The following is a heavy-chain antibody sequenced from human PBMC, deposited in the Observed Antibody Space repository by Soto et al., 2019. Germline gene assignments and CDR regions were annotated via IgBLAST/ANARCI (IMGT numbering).Heavy chain of an antibody. CDR3: ARDTDRYSAFDY. Sequence: QVQLVQSGAEVKRPGSSVKVSCKASGGTFSSYAISWVRQSPGQGLEWMGGIIPIFGTANYAQKFQGRVTITADESTSTAYMELSSLRSEDTAVYYCARDTDRYSAFDYWGQGTLVTVSS. CDR1: GGTFSSYA. V-gene: IGHV1-69*01. D-gene: IGHD6-13*01. CDR2: IIPIFGTA. J-gene: IGHJ4*02.